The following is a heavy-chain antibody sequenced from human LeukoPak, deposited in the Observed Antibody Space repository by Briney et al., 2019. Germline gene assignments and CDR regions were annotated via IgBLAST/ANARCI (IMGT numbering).Heavy chain of an antibody. V-gene: IGHV3-23*01. CDR3: AKGDSGMVRRYYFDY. CDR2: ISGSGGDT. Sequence: VGSLRLSCAASGFTFSSYAMSWVRQAPGKGLEWVSLISGSGGDTYYADSVKGRLTISRDISKNTLYLQMNSLSAEDTAVYYCAKGDSGMVRRYYFDYWGQGTLVTVSS. J-gene: IGHJ4*02. D-gene: IGHD5-18*01. CDR1: GFTFSSYA.